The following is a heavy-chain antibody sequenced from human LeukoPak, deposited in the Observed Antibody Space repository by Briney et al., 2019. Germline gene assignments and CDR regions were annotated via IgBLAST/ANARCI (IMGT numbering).Heavy chain of an antibody. D-gene: IGHD2-2*01. V-gene: IGHV3-23*01. CDR3: VKDHTESYPWYMDF. CDR1: EFTFSSYS. CDR2: ISVNGGRA. J-gene: IGHJ2*01. Sequence: GRSLRLSCAASEFTFSSYSMNWVRQAPGKGLEWVSLISVNGGRASYADSVKGRFTISRDNLKSTVYLQMNSLRAEDTAIYYCVKDHTESYPWYMDFWGRGALVTVSS.